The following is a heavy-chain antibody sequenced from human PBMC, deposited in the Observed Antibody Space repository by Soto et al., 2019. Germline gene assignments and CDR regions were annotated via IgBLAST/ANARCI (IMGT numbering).Heavy chain of an antibody. CDR3: SALDALPFSSGMEV. J-gene: IGHJ6*02. D-gene: IGHD3-10*01. CDR1: GYSFTSYW. V-gene: IGHV5-10-1*01. Sequence: PGESLKISCKGSGYSFTSYWISWVRRMPWKGLEWMGRIDPSDSYTNYSPSFQGHVTISADKSISTAYLQWSILKAAATAMYSFSALDALPFSSGMEVWGQGTMVTVSS. CDR2: IDPSDSYT.